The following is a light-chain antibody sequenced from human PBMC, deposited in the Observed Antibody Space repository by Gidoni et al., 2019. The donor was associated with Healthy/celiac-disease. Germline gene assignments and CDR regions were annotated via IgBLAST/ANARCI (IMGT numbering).Light chain of an antibody. Sequence: DNVMTQSSLSLPATPGEPASISCRSSQRLLHRNGYNYLDWYLQKPGQSPQLLIYLGSNRASGVPDRFSGSGSGTDFTLKISRVEAEDVGVYYCMQALQTPWTFGQGTKVEIK. CDR2: LGS. CDR3: MQALQTPWT. V-gene: IGKV2-28*01. CDR1: QRLLHRNGYNY. J-gene: IGKJ1*01.